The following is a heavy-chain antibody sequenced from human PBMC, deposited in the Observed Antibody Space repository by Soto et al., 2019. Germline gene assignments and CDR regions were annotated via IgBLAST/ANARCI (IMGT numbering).Heavy chain of an antibody. CDR3: GRGRGYSNAWGSYYAGMDV. Sequence: QVQLQQWGAGLLKPSETLSLTCAIYGGSFSNYYWNWIRQPPGKGLEWMGKINHNGSTNYSPYLKSRLTISVDTSKNQFSLKLSSVTAADTAVYFCGRGRGYSNAWGSYYAGMDVWGQGTTVTVSS. J-gene: IGHJ6*02. CDR1: GGSFSNYY. V-gene: IGHV4-34*01. CDR2: INHNGST. D-gene: IGHD6-19*01.